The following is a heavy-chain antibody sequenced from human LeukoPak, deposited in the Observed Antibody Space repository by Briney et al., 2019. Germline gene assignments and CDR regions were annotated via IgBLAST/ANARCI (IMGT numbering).Heavy chain of an antibody. CDR1: GFTFSDYS. Sequence: GGSLRLSCAASGFTFSDYSMSWIRQAPGKGLEWVSGVSNRDGRAYYADSVKGRLTVSRDNSKNTLHLQMNSLRAEDTALYYCASGMSLAGDGPFDYWGQGTLVTVSS. V-gene: IGHV3-23*01. J-gene: IGHJ4*02. CDR3: ASGMSLAGDGPFDY. CDR2: VSNRDGRA. D-gene: IGHD6-19*01.